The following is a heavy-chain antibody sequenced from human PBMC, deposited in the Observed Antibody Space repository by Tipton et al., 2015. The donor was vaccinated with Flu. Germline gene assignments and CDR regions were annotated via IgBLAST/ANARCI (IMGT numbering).Heavy chain of an antibody. V-gene: IGHV4-38-2*01. CDR3: ARVEWDRYYADSSGYFY. Sequence: TLSLTCAVSGYSISSGYYWGWIRQPPGKGLEWIGEIYHSGSSNYNPSLRSRVIISLDTPKNQFSLELFSVTAADTAVYYCARVEWDRYYADSSGYFYWGQGILVTVSS. J-gene: IGHJ4*02. CDR2: IYHSGSS. D-gene: IGHD3-22*01. CDR1: GYSISSGYY.